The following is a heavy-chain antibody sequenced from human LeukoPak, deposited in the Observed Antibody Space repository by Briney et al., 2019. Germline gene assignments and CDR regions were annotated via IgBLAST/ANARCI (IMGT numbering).Heavy chain of an antibody. V-gene: IGHV3-30-3*01. J-gene: IGHJ4*02. CDR2: ISYDGSNK. D-gene: IGHD3-9*01. Sequence: GGSLRLSCAASGFTFSNYTIHWVRQAPGKGLEWVAVISYDGSNKYYADSVKGRFTISRDNSKNTLYLQMNSLRTEDTAVYYCARGPTYYDILTGYTIWGQGTLVIVSS. CDR1: GFTFSNYT. CDR3: ARGPTYYDILTGYTI.